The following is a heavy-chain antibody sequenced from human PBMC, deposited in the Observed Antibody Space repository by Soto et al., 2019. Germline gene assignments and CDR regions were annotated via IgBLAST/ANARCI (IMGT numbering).Heavy chain of an antibody. J-gene: IGHJ6*02. CDR3: AKDKSNGMDV. Sequence: LRLSCAASGFTFDDYVMHWVRQAPGKGLEWVSSISWNSNSIVYADSVKGRFTISRDNAKNFLYLQMNSLRPEDTALYYCAKDKSNGMDVWGQGTTVTVSS. CDR1: GFTFDDYV. V-gene: IGHV3-9*01. CDR2: ISWNSNSI.